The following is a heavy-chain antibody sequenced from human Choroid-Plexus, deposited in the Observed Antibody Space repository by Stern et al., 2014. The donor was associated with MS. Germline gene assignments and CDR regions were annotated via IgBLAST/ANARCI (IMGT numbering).Heavy chain of an antibody. J-gene: IGHJ6*02. CDR1: GYIFTGYY. CDR2: INPNTGGP. D-gene: IGHD3-3*01. Sequence: QVQLVQSGAEVKKPGASVKVSCKTSGYIFTGYYIHWVRQAPGQGLEWMAWINPNTGGPKYAQKFQGRVTMSRGTSTSTAYVELSSLTSDDTAVYYCARDQRGITIFGVVTDYYYLGMDVWGQGTTVTVSS. CDR3: ARDQRGITIFGVVTDYYYLGMDV. V-gene: IGHV1-2*02.